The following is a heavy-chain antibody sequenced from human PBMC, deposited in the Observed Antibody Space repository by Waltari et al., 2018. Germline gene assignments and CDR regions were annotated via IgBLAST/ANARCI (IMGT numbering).Heavy chain of an antibody. V-gene: IGHV3-48*03. CDR1: GFHFSRYA. CDR2: ISSGGSNI. D-gene: IGHD3-10*01. J-gene: IGHJ4*02. Sequence: EVQLVESGGGLVQTGGSLRPSCAASGFHFSRYAMNWVRQAPGKGLEWVSYISSGGSNIFYAESVKGRFTISRDNAKNSLYLQMNSLRVEDTAVYYCTRERSVTGKGNLDYWGQGTLVTVSS. CDR3: TRERSVTGKGNLDY.